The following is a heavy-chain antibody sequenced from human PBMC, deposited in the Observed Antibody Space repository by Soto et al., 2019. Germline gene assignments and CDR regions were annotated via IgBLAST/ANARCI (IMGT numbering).Heavy chain of an antibody. J-gene: IGHJ4*02. Sequence: EVQLLESGGGLVQPGGSLRLSCAASGFTFSSYAMSWVRQAPGKGLEWVSAISGSGGSTYYADSVKGRFTISRDNSKNTLYLQMNSLRAEDTAVYYCAKDHLVWFGELLPEYYFDYWGQGTLVTVSS. V-gene: IGHV3-23*01. D-gene: IGHD3-10*01. CDR2: ISGSGGST. CDR1: GFTFSSYA. CDR3: AKDHLVWFGELLPEYYFDY.